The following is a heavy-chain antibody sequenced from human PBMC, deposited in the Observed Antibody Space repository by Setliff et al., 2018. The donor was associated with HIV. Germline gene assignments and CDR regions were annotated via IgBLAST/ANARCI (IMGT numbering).Heavy chain of an antibody. V-gene: IGHV4-61*09. CDR2: IYTNGYT. CDR1: GGSIRSGSYY. J-gene: IGHJ3*01. CDR3: ARAPPGIQNDAFDV. Sequence: SETLSLTCTVSGGSIRSGSYYWTWIRQPAGKGPEWIGHIYTNGYTNYNPSLKSRVTISVDPSRDQLSLQLTSVTAADTAVYYCARAPPGIQNDAFDVWGQGTMVTVSS.